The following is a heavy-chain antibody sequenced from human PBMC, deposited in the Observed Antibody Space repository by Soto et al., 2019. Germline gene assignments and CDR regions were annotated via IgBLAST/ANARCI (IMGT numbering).Heavy chain of an antibody. Sequence: QLHLVQSGAVVKKPGASVTVSCSASGYPVTAYYMHWVRQAPGRGLEWMGGINPATGAAKYTQTFQGRVNMTRDTSTSTVFLELSGLKSEDPAGFYCARGGGVGVAGSAAFDMWGQGTLVTVSS. D-gene: IGHD3-3*01. CDR2: INPATGAA. J-gene: IGHJ3*02. CDR1: GYPVTAYY. V-gene: IGHV1-2*02. CDR3: ARGGGVGVAGSAAFDM.